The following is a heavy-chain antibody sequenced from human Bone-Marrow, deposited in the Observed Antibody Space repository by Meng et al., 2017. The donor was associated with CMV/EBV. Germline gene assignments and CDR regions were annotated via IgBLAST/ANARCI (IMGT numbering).Heavy chain of an antibody. CDR2: IGPAGDT. D-gene: IGHD3-10*01. V-gene: IGHV3-13*01. CDR3: ARYNEQVGAMEC. CDR1: GFTFSSYD. Sequence: GESLKISCAASGFTFSSYDMHWVRQATGKALVWVSGIGPAGDTYYPDSVKGRFTISREDAKNSFYLQMNSLTVGDTAVYFCARYNEQVGAMECWGQGKLVNVAS. J-gene: IGHJ4*02.